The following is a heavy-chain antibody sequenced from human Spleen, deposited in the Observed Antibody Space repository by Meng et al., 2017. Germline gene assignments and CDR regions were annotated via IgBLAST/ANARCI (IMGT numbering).Heavy chain of an antibody. D-gene: IGHD6-19*01. Sequence: QPQLQESGPGLVKPSEALSLTCSVSGGSISTSGYYWGWIRQPPGKGLEWIGSIGHSGITYYTPSLKSRVTISLDRSKTQFSLTVNSVTAADTAVYYCARGSFTSGWGIWGQGTLVTVSS. J-gene: IGHJ4*02. V-gene: IGHV4-39*07. CDR1: GGSISTSGYY. CDR2: IGHSGIT. CDR3: ARGSFTSGWGI.